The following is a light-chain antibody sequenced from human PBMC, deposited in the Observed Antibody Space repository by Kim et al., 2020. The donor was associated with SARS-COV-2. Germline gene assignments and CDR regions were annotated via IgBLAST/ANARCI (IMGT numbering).Light chain of an antibody. Sequence: GQRITISCSGRSPNLGSNTVNWYQQLPGTAPKLLIYSIYQRPSGVPDRFSGSKSGTSASLAISGLQSEDEADYYCAAWDDSLNGVVFGGGTQLTVL. J-gene: IGLJ2*01. V-gene: IGLV1-44*01. CDR1: SPNLGSNT. CDR2: SIY. CDR3: AAWDDSLNGVV.